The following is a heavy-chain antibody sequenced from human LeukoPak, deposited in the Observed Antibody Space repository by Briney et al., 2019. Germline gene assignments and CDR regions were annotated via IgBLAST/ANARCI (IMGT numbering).Heavy chain of an antibody. CDR2: IYHSGST. D-gene: IGHD1-1*01. CDR3: ARVSGHDAFDI. V-gene: IGHV4-30-2*01. J-gene: IGHJ3*02. CDR1: GGSISSGGYS. Sequence: SETLSLTCTVSGGSISSGGYSWSWIRQPPGKGLEWIGYIYHSGSTYYNPSLKSRVTISVDRSKNQFSLKLSSVTAADTAVYYCARVSGHDAFDIWGQGTTVTVSS.